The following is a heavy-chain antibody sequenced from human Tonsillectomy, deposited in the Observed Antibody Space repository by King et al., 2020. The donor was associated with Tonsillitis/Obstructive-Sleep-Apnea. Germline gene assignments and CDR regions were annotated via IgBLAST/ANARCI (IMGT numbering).Heavy chain of an antibody. Sequence: QVQLVESGAEVKKPGASVKVSCKASGYSFTGYYIQWLRQAPGQGLEWMAIINPSGGSINYAQKFKGRVTMTRDTSTSTVHMDLSSLRSEVTAVYYCARGRYCSGGSCYLDIWGQGTMVTVSS. D-gene: IGHD2-15*01. CDR3: ARGRYCSGGSCYLDI. CDR2: INPSGGSI. CDR1: GYSFTGYY. J-gene: IGHJ3*02. V-gene: IGHV1-46*01.